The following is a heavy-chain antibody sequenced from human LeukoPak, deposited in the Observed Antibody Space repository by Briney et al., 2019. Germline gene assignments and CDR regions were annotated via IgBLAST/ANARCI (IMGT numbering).Heavy chain of an antibody. J-gene: IGHJ3*02. Sequence: KTSETLSPTCTVSGGSISSSRYYWSWIRQPPGKGLEWIGYIYYSGSTNYNPSLKSRVTISVDTSKNQFSLKLSSVTAADTAVYYCARHMRIPQGVWGNRPEHDAFDIWGQGTMVTVSS. CDR1: GGSISSSRYY. D-gene: IGHD3-16*01. CDR2: IYYSGST. CDR3: ARHMRIPQGVWGNRPEHDAFDI. V-gene: IGHV4-61*05.